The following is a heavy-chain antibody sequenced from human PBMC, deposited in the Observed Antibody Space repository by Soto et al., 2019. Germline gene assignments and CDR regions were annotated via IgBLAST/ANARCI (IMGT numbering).Heavy chain of an antibody. CDR2: ISAYNGNT. CDR1: GYTFTSYG. J-gene: IGHJ6*03. Sequence: ASVKVSCKASGYTFTSYGISWVRQAPGQGLEWMGWISAYNGNTNYAQKLQGRVTMTTDTSTRKAYMELRSLRSDDTAVYYCARDISGVVPAATKGIYYYYYMDVWGKGTTVTVSS. CDR3: ARDISGVVPAATKGIYYYYYMDV. V-gene: IGHV1-18*01. D-gene: IGHD2-2*01.